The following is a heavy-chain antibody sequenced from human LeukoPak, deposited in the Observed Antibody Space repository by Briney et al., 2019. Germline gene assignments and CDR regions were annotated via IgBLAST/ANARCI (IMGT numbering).Heavy chain of an antibody. CDR3: AKDYNILTGYYVNWFGP. J-gene: IGHJ5*02. D-gene: IGHD3-9*01. CDR1: GFTFSTYG. CDR2: IRYDGSNK. V-gene: IGHV3-30*02. Sequence: GGSLRLSCAASGFTFSTYGMYWVRQAPGKGLEWVAFIRYDGSNKYYADSVKGRFTISRDNSKNTLYLQMNSLRVEDTAVYYCAKDYNILTGYYVNWFGPWGQGTLVTVSS.